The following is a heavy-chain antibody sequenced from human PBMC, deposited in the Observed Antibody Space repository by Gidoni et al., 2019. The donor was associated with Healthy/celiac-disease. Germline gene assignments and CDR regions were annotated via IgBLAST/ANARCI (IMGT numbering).Heavy chain of an antibody. CDR3: ARGVGEAVVGWFDP. D-gene: IGHD6-19*01. CDR2: IGTAGDT. J-gene: IGHJ5*02. V-gene: IGHV3-13*01. CDR1: GFTFSSYD. Sequence: EVQLVESGGGLVQPGGSLRLSCAASGFTFSSYDMHWVRQATGKGLEWVSAIGTAGDTYYPGSVKGRFTISRENAKNSLYLQMNSLRAEDTAVYYCARGVGEAVVGWFDPWGQGTLVTVSS.